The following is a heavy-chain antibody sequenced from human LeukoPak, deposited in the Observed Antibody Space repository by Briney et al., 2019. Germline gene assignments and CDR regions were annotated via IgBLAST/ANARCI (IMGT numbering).Heavy chain of an antibody. D-gene: IGHD5-12*01. CDR1: GGSFSGYY. V-gene: IGHV4-34*01. CDR3: ARAAPYSGYESVNY. Sequence: PSETLSLTCAVYGGSFSGYYWSWIRQPPGKGLEWIGEINHSGSTNYNPSLKSRVTISVDTSKNQFSLKLSSVTAADTAVYYCARAAPYSGYESVNYWGQGTLVTVSS. CDR2: INHSGST. J-gene: IGHJ4*02.